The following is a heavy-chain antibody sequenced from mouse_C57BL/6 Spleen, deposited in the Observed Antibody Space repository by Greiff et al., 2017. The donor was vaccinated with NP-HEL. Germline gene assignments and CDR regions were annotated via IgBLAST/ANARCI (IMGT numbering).Heavy chain of an antibody. CDR3: ARDGLITTVVAHYYAMDY. J-gene: IGHJ4*01. V-gene: IGHV1-78*01. CDR1: GYTFTDHT. Sequence: QVQLQQSGPELVKPGASVKISCKVSGYTFTDHTIHWMKQRPEQGLEWIGYIYPRDGSTKYNEKFKGKATLTADKSSSTAYMQLNSLTSEDSAVYFCARDGLITTVVAHYYAMDYWGQGTSVTVSS. CDR2: IYPRDGST. D-gene: IGHD1-1*01.